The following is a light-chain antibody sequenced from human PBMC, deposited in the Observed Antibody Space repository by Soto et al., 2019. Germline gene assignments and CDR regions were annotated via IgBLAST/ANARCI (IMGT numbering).Light chain of an antibody. CDR1: QSVSNY. Sequence: EIVLTQSPATLSLSPGERATLSCRASQSVSNYLAWYQQKPGQAPRLLIYDVSSRATGIPARFSGSGSGTDSTLTISSLEPEDFAVYYCQQRSNWSYSFGQGTKLEIK. CDR2: DVS. CDR3: QQRSNWSYS. V-gene: IGKV3-11*01. J-gene: IGKJ2*01.